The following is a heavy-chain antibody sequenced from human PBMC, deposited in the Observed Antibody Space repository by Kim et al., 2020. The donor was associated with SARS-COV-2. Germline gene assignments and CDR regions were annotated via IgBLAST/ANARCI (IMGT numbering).Heavy chain of an antibody. Sequence: GGSLRRSCAASGFTFSSYAMHWVRQAPGKGLEWVAVISYDGSNKYYADSVKGRFTISRDNSKNTLYLQMNSLRAEDTAVYYCARGLNDSSGYLDYWGQGTLVTVSS. CDR3: ARGLNDSSGYLDY. CDR2: ISYDGSNK. CDR1: GFTFSSYA. J-gene: IGHJ4*02. V-gene: IGHV3-30*04. D-gene: IGHD3-22*01.